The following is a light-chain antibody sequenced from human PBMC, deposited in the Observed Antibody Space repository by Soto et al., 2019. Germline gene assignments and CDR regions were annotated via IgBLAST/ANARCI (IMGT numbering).Light chain of an antibody. CDR3: QRDDRWPYS. V-gene: IGKV1-5*03. CDR2: KAS. CDR1: QSLSYW. Sequence: DIPMTQSPSTLSASVGDTVTITCRASQSLSYWLAWYQQKPGQAPKLLIHKASTLESGVPSRFSGSGSGTEFTLTLSSRQPDDFAAVYFQRDDRWPYSFGQGTKLEIK. J-gene: IGKJ2*03.